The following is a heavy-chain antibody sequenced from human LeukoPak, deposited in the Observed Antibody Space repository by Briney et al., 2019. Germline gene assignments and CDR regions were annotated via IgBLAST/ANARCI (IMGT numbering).Heavy chain of an antibody. Sequence: GASVKVSCKASGHTFTGYYMHWVRQAPGQGLEWMGWINPNSGGTNYAQKFQGRVTMTRDTSISRAYMELRRLRSDDTAVYYCARSDIVVVPAAHDYWDQGTLVTVSS. CDR2: INPNSGGT. D-gene: IGHD2-2*01. CDR3: ARSDIVVVPAAHDY. V-gene: IGHV1-2*02. CDR1: GHTFTGYY. J-gene: IGHJ4*02.